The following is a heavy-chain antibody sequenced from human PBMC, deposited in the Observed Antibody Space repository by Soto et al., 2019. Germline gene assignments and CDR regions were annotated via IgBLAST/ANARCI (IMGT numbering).Heavy chain of an antibody. D-gene: IGHD2-15*01. V-gene: IGHV3-30*18. Sequence: QVQLVESGGGVVQPGRSLRLSCAASGFTFSSYGTHWVRQAPGKGLEWVAVISYDGSNKYYADSVKGRFTISRDNSKNTLYLQMNSLRAEDTAVYYCAKIWGYCSGGSCYHFDYWGQGTLVTVSS. CDR1: GFTFSSYG. CDR2: ISYDGSNK. J-gene: IGHJ4*02. CDR3: AKIWGYCSGGSCYHFDY.